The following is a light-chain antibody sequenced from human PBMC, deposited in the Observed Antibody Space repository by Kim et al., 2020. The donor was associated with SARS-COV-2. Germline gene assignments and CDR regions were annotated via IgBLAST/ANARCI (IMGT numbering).Light chain of an antibody. Sequence: DIVMTQSPDSLAVSLGERTTINCKSSQSVLSRSNNETYLSWYQQKPGQPPRLLIYWASTRESGVSDRFIGSGSGTDSTLTITSLQAEDVAVYYCQQYYSLPRTFGQGTKVEIK. V-gene: IGKV4-1*01. CDR1: QSVLSRSNNETY. J-gene: IGKJ1*01. CDR2: WAS. CDR3: QQYYSLPRT.